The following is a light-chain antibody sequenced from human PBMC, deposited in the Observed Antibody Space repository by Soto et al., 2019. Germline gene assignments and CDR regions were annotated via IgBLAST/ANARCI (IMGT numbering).Light chain of an antibody. Sequence: DIVMTQSPNSLAVSLGERATINCRSSQTILYSSNNKTYLAWYQLKAGQPPKLLISWASTRESGVPDRFSGCGSGTDFTLNISSLQAEDVAVYCCQQYYTTPWTFGQGTKVEIK. V-gene: IGKV4-1*01. CDR3: QQYYTTPWT. J-gene: IGKJ1*01. CDR2: WAS. CDR1: QTILYSSNNKTY.